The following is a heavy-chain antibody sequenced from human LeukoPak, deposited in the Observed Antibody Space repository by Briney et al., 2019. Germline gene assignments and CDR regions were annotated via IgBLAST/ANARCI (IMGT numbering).Heavy chain of an antibody. CDR2: IKKDGSEK. D-gene: IGHD4-17*01. J-gene: IGHJ6*04. V-gene: IGHV3-7*01. Sequence: GGSLRLSCAASRFTFSSYWMTWVRQAPGKGLEWVGNIKKDGSEKYYVDSVKGRFTISRDNAKNSLYLQMNSLRAEDTAIYYCTRNLHGDYAMDVWGKGTTVTVSS. CDR3: TRNLHGDYAMDV. CDR1: RFTFSSYW.